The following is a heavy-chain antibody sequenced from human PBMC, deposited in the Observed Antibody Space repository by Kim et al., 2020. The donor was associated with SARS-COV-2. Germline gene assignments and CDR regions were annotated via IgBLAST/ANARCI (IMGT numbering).Heavy chain of an antibody. CDR1: GFTFSSYS. CDR3: ARDLYGDYVNNWFDP. Sequence: GGSLRLSCAASGFTFSSYSMNWVRQAPGKGLEWVSSISSSSYIYYADSVKGRFTISRDNAKNSLYLQMNSLRAEDTAVYYCARDLYGDYVNNWFDPWGQGTLVTVSS. D-gene: IGHD4-17*01. V-gene: IGHV3-21*01. J-gene: IGHJ5*02. CDR2: ISSSSYI.